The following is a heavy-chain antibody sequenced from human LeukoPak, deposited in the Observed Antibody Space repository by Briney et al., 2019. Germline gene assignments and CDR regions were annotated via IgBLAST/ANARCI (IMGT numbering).Heavy chain of an antibody. D-gene: IGHD6-25*01. CDR1: GGSISSYY. V-gene: IGHV4-59*01. CDR3: ARAYSSVTSFDY. Sequence: SETLSLTCTVSGGSISSYYWSWIRQPPGKGLEWIGYIYYSGSTNYNPSLKSRVTISVDTSKNQFSLELSSVTAADTAVYYCARAYSSVTSFDYWGQGTLVTVSS. CDR2: IYYSGST. J-gene: IGHJ4*02.